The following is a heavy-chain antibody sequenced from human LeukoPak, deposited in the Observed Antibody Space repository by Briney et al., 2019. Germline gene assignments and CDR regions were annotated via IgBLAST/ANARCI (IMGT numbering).Heavy chain of an antibody. CDR3: ARDPERITIFGVVISYYYYGMDV. V-gene: IGHV1-69*01. Sequence: GSSVKVSCKASGGTFISYAISWVRQAPGQGLEWMGGITPIFGTANYAQKFQGRVTITADESTSTAYMELSSLRSEDTAVYYCARDPERITIFGVVISYYYYGMDVWGQGTTVTVSS. J-gene: IGHJ6*02. D-gene: IGHD3-3*01. CDR1: GGTFISYA. CDR2: ITPIFGTA.